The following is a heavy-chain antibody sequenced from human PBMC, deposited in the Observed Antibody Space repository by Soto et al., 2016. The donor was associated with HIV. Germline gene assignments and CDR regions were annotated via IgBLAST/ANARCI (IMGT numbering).Heavy chain of an antibody. J-gene: IGHJ4*02. CDR3: ARDGLGGSTYYFDY. V-gene: IGHV3-66*01. CDR1: GFTVSSNY. Sequence: EVQLVESGGGLVQPGGSLRLSCAASGFTVSSNYMSWVRQAPGKGLEWVSVIYSGGSTYYADSVKGRFTISRDNSKNTLYLQMNSLRAEDTAVYYCARDGLGGSTYYFDYWGQGTLVTVSS. CDR2: IYSGGST. D-gene: IGHD1-26*01.